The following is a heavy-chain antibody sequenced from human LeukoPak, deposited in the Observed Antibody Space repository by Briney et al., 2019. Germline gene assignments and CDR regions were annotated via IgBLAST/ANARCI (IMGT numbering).Heavy chain of an antibody. CDR3: AKHSMVRGVTPDGMDV. CDR1: GFTVSNYA. CDR2: LSGSGRST. J-gene: IGHJ6*02. Sequence: GGSLRLSCEAPGFTVSNYAMSWVRQAPGKGLEWVSSLSGSGRSTYYADSVKGRFTISRDNSQNTLYLQMNSLRAEDTAVYYCAKHSMVRGVTPDGMDVWGQGTTVTVFS. D-gene: IGHD3-10*01. V-gene: IGHV3-23*01.